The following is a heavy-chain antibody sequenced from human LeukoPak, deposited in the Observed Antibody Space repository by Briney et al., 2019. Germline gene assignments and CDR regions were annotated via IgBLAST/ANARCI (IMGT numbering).Heavy chain of an antibody. V-gene: IGHV1-2*02. CDR3: ARDYYDSSGYYSMYYFYY. Sequence: AAVQDSCKSSGYTFTGYYMHSVRQPPGQGLKWMGCTNHNSRGTNYAEKFQSRVTMTRDTSISTASMELSRLRSEDTAVYYCARDYYDSSGYYSMYYFYYWGEGTLVTVSS. CDR1: GYTFTGYY. CDR2: TNHNSRGT. J-gene: IGHJ4*02. D-gene: IGHD3-22*01.